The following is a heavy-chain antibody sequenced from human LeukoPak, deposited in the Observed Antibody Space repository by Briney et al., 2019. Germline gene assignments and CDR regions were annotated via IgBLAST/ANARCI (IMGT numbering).Heavy chain of an antibody. CDR3: ARTITTTVAFDY. Sequence: SGPALVKPAQTLTLTCTFSGFSVGARGMGVNWIRQPPGKALEWLTRSDWDEYKYYSASLKTRRTISKDTSKNQVVLTMTNMDPVDTATYYCARTITTTVAFDYWGQGILVTVSS. D-gene: IGHD4-11*01. CDR2: SDWDEYK. CDR1: GFSVGARGMG. J-gene: IGHJ4*02. V-gene: IGHV2-70*11.